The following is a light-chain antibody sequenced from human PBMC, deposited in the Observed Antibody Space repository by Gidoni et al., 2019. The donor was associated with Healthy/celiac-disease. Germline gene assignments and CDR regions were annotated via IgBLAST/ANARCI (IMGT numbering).Light chain of an antibody. Sequence: EIVLTESPGTLSLSPGERATLSCRASQSVSSSYLAWYQQKPGQAPQLLIYGASSRATGIPDRFSGSGSGTDFTLTISRLEPEDVAVYYCKQYGRSPYTFGQGTKLEIK. CDR3: KQYGRSPYT. V-gene: IGKV3-20*01. CDR1: QSVSSSY. J-gene: IGKJ2*01. CDR2: GAS.